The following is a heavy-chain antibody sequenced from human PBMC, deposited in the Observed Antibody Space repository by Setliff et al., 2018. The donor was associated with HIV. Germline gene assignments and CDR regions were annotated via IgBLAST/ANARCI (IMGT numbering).Heavy chain of an antibody. D-gene: IGHD2-2*01. CDR3: ARDQEHIIVVSATGNMPGYLHYYYMDV. Sequence: GGSLRLSCAASGFTFSTSGMNWVRQAPGKGLEWVASISSRGGSVYYADSVRGRFTISRDNANNLLYLQMNSLRAEDTAVYCCARDQEHIIVVSATGNMPGYLHYYYMDVWGKGSTVTVSS. V-gene: IGHV3-21*01. CDR2: ISSRGGSV. J-gene: IGHJ6*03. CDR1: GFTFSTSG.